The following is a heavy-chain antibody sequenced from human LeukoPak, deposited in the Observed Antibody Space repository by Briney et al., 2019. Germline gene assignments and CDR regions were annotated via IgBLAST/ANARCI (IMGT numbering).Heavy chain of an antibody. Sequence: PSETLSLTCTVSGGSISSSSYYWGGIRQPPGKGLEWIGSIYYSGSTYYNPSLKSRVTISVDTSKNQFSLKLSSVTAADTAVYYCARECYDFWSGPWGTYYMDVWGKGTTVTVSS. V-gene: IGHV4-39*07. CDR2: IYYSGST. CDR1: GGSISSSSYY. J-gene: IGHJ6*03. D-gene: IGHD3-3*01. CDR3: ARECYDFWSGPWGTYYMDV.